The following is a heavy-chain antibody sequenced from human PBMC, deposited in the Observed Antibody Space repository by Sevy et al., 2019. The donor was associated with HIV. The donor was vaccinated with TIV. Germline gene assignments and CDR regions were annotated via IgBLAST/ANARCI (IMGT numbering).Heavy chain of an antibody. CDR1: GFTFRTYA. J-gene: IGHJ4*02. CDR3: AKRGAYNNGWYYLDY. D-gene: IGHD6-19*01. Sequence: GGSLRLSCAASGFTFRTYAMSWVRQAPGKGLEWVSTISDSGGSTYYVDSVKGRFSISSDHSTNTLYLQMNSLRAEDTAVYYCAKRGAYNNGWYYLDYWGQGTLVTVSS. V-gene: IGHV3-23*01. CDR2: ISDSGGST.